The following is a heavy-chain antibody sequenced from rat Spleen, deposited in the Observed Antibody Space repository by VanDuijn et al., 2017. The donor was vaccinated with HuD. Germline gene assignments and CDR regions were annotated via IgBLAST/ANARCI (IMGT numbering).Heavy chain of an antibody. J-gene: IGHJ3*01. V-gene: IGHV5-29*01. Sequence: EVQLVESGGGLVQPGRSLKLSCAASGFTFSNYGMAWVRQAPTKGLGWVATINYDGSSTHYRDSVKGRFIISRDNAKSTLYLQMDSLRSDDTATYYCARLGTAAIGNWFAHWGQGTLVTVSS. CDR1: GFTFSNYG. CDR3: ARLGTAAIGNWFAH. D-gene: IGHD1-2*01. CDR2: INYDGSST.